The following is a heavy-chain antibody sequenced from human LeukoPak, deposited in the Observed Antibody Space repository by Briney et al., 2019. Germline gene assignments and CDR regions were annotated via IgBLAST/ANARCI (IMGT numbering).Heavy chain of an antibody. CDR3: ANPLGANYDFWSGYYD. D-gene: IGHD3-3*01. V-gene: IGHV3-23*01. CDR2: ISNSDGST. J-gene: IGHJ4*02. CDR1: GFTFSSYA. Sequence: GGSLRLSCAASGFTFSSYAMSWVRQAPGKGLKWVSAISNSDGSTYYADSVNGRFTTSRDNSKNMLYLEMNSLRADDTAVYYCANPLGANYDFWSGYYDWGQGTLVTVSS.